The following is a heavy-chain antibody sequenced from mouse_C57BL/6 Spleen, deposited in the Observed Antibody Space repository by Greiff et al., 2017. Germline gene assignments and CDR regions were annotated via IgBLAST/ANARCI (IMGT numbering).Heavy chain of an antibody. D-gene: IGHD1-1*01. CDR2: INPSNGGT. Sequence: QVQLKQPGTELVKPGASVKLSCKASGYTFTSYWMHWVKQRPGQGLEWIGNINPSNGGTNYNEKFKSKATLTVDKSSSTAYMQLSSLTSEDSAVYYCARTPITTVVAHFDYWGQGTTLTVSS. CDR3: ARTPITTVVAHFDY. CDR1: GYTFTSYW. J-gene: IGHJ2*01. V-gene: IGHV1-53*01.